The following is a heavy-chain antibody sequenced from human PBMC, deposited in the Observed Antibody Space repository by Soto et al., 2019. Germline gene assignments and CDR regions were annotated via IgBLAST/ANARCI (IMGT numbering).Heavy chain of an antibody. CDR2: IKSKADGGTT. V-gene: IGHV3-15*01. Sequence: WGPLSLACAASEFPFCTAWISWVRQAPGKGLEWVGRIKSKADGGTTDYAAPVKGRFTISRDESQNTLYLQMNSLKTEDTAVYYCTSLYYGHWGQGTLVTVSS. CDR3: TSLYYGH. J-gene: IGHJ4*02. D-gene: IGHD4-17*01. CDR1: EFPFCTAW.